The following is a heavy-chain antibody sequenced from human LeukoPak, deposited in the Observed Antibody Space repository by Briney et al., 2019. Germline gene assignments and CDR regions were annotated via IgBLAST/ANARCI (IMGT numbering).Heavy chain of an antibody. CDR2: IRSKAYGGTT. Sequence: PGGSLRLSCTASGFTFGDYAMSWFRQAPGKGLEWVGFIRSKAYGGTTEYAASVKGRFTISRDDSKSIAYLQTNSLKTEDTAVYYCTRDDVVVVAATPRRYYYYYMDVWGKGTTVTVSS. J-gene: IGHJ6*03. D-gene: IGHD2-15*01. CDR1: GFTFGDYA. CDR3: TRDDVVVVAATPRRYYYYYMDV. V-gene: IGHV3-49*03.